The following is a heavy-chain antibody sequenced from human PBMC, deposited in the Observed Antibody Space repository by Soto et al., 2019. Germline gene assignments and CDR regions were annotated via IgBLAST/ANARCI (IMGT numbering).Heavy chain of an antibody. D-gene: IGHD6-13*01. J-gene: IGHJ4*02. V-gene: IGHV3-30*03. CDR3: ATDSRIDY. CDR1: GFTFSSYG. CDR2: ISYDGSNK. Sequence: QVQLVESGGGVVQPGRSLRLSCAASGFTFSSYGMHWVRQAPGKGLEWVAVISYDGSNKYYADSVKGRFTISRDNSKNTRYLQMNSLRAEDTAVYYCATDSRIDYWGQGTLVTVSS.